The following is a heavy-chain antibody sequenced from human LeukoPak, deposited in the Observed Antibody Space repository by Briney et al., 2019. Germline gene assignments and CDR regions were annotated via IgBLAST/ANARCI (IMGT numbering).Heavy chain of an antibody. J-gene: IGHJ4*02. CDR3: AKDGPSRQPVVPAAVDY. CDR2: ISYDGSNK. V-gene: IGHV3-30*18. D-gene: IGHD2-2*01. Sequence: PGRSLGLSCAASGFTFSSYGMLWVRQAPAKGLEWVAVISYDGSNKYYADSVKGRFTISRDNSKNTLYLQMNSLRAEDTAVYYCAKDGPSRQPVVPAAVDYWGQGTLVTVSS. CDR1: GFTFSSYG.